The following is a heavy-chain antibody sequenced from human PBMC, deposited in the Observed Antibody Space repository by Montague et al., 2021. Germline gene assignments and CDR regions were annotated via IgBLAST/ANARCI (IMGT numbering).Heavy chain of an antibody. V-gene: IGHV3-74*01. J-gene: IGHJ5*02. CDR2: IKYDGSRT. Sequence: SLRLSCAASGFTFSNYWMHWVRQAPGKGLVWVSHIKYDGSRTGYADSVKGRFTISRDNAKNTLYLQINSPRVDDTAVYYCARSALAAALDPWGQGTLVTVSS. CDR3: ARSALAAALDP. D-gene: IGHD6-25*01. CDR1: GFTFSNYW.